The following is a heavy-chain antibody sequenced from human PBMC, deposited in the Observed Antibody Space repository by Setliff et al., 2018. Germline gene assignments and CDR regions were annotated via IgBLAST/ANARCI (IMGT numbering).Heavy chain of an antibody. CDR2: IHSSGTT. D-gene: IGHD6-13*01. CDR3: ARGGKAADARKGLFEN. J-gene: IGHJ4*02. CDR1: GGSIGSGAYY. V-gene: IGHV4-61*02. Sequence: PSETLSLTCTVSGGSIGSGAYYWTWIRQPADKGLEWIGRIHSSGTTNYNPSLKSRATISIDKSKNHFSLRVTSVTAADTAVYFCARGGKAADARKGLFENWGQGTLVTVSS.